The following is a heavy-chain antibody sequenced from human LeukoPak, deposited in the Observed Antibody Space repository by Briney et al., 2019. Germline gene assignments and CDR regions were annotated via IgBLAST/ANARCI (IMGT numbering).Heavy chain of an antibody. CDR3: AKEASYGSGTSFDY. Sequence: PGGSLRLSCAPSGFTFDDYAMHWVRQAPGKGLEWVSGISWNSGSIGYADSVKGRFTISRDNAKNSLYLQMNSLRAEDTALYYCAKEASYGSGTSFDYWGQGTLVTVSS. CDR1: GFTFDDYA. CDR2: ISWNSGSI. J-gene: IGHJ4*02. D-gene: IGHD3-10*01. V-gene: IGHV3-9*01.